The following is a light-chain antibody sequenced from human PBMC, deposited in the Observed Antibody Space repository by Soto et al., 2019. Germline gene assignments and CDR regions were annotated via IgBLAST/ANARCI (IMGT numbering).Light chain of an antibody. J-gene: IGLJ1*01. CDR2: EVR. CDR3: ASYTTTSPRV. V-gene: IGLV2-14*03. Sequence: QSALTQPASVSGSPGQSIAISCTGTSSDVGAYDYVSWYQQHPDKAPKLMIYEVRNRPSGVSDRFSGSKSVNTATLTISGLQAEDEADDYCASYTTTSPRVFGTGTKLTVL. CDR1: SSDVGAYDY.